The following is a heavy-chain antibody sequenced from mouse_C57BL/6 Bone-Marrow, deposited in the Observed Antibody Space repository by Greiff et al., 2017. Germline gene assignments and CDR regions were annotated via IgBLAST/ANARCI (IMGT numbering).Heavy chain of an antibody. CDR3: ARGWLLRYYAMDY. D-gene: IGHD2-3*01. J-gene: IGHJ4*01. CDR1: GYAFTNYL. CDR2: INPGSGGT. Sequence: QVQLQQSGAELVRPGTSVKVSCKASGYAFTNYLIEWVKQRPGQGLEWIGVINPGSGGTNYNEKFKGKATLTADKSSSTAYMQLSSLTSEDSAVDFCARGWLLRYYAMDYWGQGTSVTVSS. V-gene: IGHV1-54*01.